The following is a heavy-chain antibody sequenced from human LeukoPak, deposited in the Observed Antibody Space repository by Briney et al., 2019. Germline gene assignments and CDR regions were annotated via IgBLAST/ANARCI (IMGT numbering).Heavy chain of an antibody. J-gene: IGHJ6*03. Sequence: GGSLRLSCAASGFTFSSYGMSWVRQAPGKGLEWVSLISWNGGSTYYADSVKGRFTISRDNSKKSLYLQMNSLRAEDTALYYCAKSDAGTAEYYYYYMDVWGKGTTVTVSS. CDR3: AKSDAGTAEYYYYYMDV. CDR1: GFTFSSYG. D-gene: IGHD1-1*01. V-gene: IGHV3-43D*03. CDR2: ISWNGGST.